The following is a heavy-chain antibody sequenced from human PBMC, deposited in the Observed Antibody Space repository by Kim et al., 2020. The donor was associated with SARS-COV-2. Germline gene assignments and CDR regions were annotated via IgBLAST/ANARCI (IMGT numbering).Heavy chain of an antibody. V-gene: IGHV4-59*13. Sequence: SETLSLTCTVSGGSISSYYWSWIRQPPGKGLEWIGYIYYSGSTNYNPSLKSRVTISVDTSKNQFSLKLSSVTAADTAVYYCARNYYGSGSYYYPLIFSNDYYYYYGMDVWGQGTTVTVSS. J-gene: IGHJ6*02. CDR2: IYYSGST. CDR1: GGSISSYY. CDR3: ARNYYGSGSYYYPLIFSNDYYYYYGMDV. D-gene: IGHD3-10*01.